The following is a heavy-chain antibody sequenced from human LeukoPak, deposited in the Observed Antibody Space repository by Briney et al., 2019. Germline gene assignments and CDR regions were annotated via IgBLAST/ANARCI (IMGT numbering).Heavy chain of an antibody. CDR1: GGSLRSYY. J-gene: IGHJ4*02. CDR3: ARGDGYNYPFDY. D-gene: IGHD5-24*01. CDR2: IYYTRST. Sequence: SETLSLTCTVSGGSLRSYYWSWIRQPPGKGLQWIGNIYYTRSTNYNTSLKSRVTISIDTSKNQFSLKLRSMTAADAAVYYCARGDGYNYPFDYWGQGTLVTVSS. V-gene: IGHV4-59*01.